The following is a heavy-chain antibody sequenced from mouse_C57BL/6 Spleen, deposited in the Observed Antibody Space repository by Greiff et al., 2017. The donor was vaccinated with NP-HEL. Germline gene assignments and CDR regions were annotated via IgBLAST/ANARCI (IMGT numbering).Heavy chain of an antibody. D-gene: IGHD4-1*01. J-gene: IGHJ4*01. CDR3: ARDGELTGMDY. CDR2: ISYDGSN. Sequence: EVKLMESGPGLVKPSQSLSLTCSVTGYSITSGYYWNWIRQFPGNKLEWMGYISYDGSNNYNPSLKNRISITRDTSKNQFFLKLNSVTTEDTATYYCARDGELTGMDYWGQGTSVTVSS. V-gene: IGHV3-6*01. CDR1: GYSITSGYY.